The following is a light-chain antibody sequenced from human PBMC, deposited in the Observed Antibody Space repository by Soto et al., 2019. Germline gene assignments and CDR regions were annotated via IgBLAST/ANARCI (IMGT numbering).Light chain of an antibody. V-gene: IGKV3-15*01. J-gene: IGKJ1*01. CDR1: QSVSSN. CDR3: QQYDYWPVT. Sequence: EIVMTQSPATLSVSPGDRATLSCRASQSVSSNLAWYQQKPGQPPRLLIYGASTRATGIPARFSGSGSVTEFTLTISSLQSEDFAMYYCQQYDYWPVTFGQGTTV. CDR2: GAS.